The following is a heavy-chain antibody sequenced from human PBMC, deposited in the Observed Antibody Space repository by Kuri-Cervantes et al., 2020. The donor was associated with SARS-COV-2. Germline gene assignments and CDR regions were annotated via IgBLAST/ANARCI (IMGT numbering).Heavy chain of an antibody. D-gene: IGHD2-21*01. J-gene: IGHJ4*02. CDR1: GYNFTGYY. Sequence: ASVKVSCKASGYNFTGYYMHWVRQATGQGLEWMGMVKTNSGNTLYAQIFQGRVTMTRDTSTSTVYLELSSLTSEDTAIYYCYCAPKEGFDSWGQGTLVTVSS. CDR3: YCAPKEGFDS. V-gene: IGHV1-8*02. CDR2: VKTNSGNT.